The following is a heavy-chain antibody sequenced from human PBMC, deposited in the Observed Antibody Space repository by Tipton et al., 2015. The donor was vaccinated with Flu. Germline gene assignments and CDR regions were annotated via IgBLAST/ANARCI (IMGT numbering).Heavy chain of an antibody. CDR3: ARVSSSSSWSQDWYFDL. CDR2: IYYSGST. D-gene: IGHD6-13*01. CDR1: GGSISSYY. J-gene: IGHJ2*01. Sequence: TLSLTCTVSGGSISSYYWSWLRQPPGKGLEWIGYIYYSGSTNYNPSLKSRVTISVDTSKNQFSLKLSSVTAADTAVYYCARVSSSSSWSQDWYFDLWGRGTLVTVSS. V-gene: IGHV4-59*01.